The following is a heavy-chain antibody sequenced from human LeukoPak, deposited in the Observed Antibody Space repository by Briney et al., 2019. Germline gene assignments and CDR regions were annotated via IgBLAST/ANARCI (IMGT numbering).Heavy chain of an antibody. V-gene: IGHV3-21*01. CDR1: GFTFCSYN. CDR3: ARPSVKYDSSGYQPNPFDY. Sequence: GGSLRLSCAASGFTFCSYNMNWVRQAPGKGLEWVSSITSSSNYIYYGDSVKGRFTISRDNAKNSLYLQMSSLSAEDTAVYYCARPSVKYDSSGYQPNPFDYWGQGTLVTVSS. D-gene: IGHD3-22*01. J-gene: IGHJ4*02. CDR2: ITSSSNYI.